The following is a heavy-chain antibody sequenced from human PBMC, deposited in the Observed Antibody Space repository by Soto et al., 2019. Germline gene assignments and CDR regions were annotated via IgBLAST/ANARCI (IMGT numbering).Heavy chain of an antibody. CDR1: GGTFSSYA. Sequence: QLQLVQSGAEVKKPGSSVKVSCKASGGTFSSYAISWVRQAPGQGLEWMGDIIPIFGTPFYAQKFHGRLAITADESTATASMELGSLRAADTAVYYCVRERPQDRDGDIWGRCTLVTVSS. V-gene: IGHV1-69*01. CDR2: IIPIFGTP. CDR3: VRERPQDRDGDI. J-gene: IGHJ2*01.